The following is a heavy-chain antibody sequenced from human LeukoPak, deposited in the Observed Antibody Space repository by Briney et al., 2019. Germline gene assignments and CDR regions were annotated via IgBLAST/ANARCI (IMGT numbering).Heavy chain of an antibody. CDR3: ARGPRGGLTYFDY. CDR2: IYSDGST. CDR1: GFIVSTNY. D-gene: IGHD3-16*01. V-gene: IGHV3-53*01. J-gene: IGHJ4*02. Sequence: GGSLRLSCAASGFIVSTNYVSWVRQAPGKGLEWVSVIYSDGSTYYADSVKGRFTISRDNSKNTLYLQMNSLRAEDTAVYYCARGPRGGLTYFDYWGQGTLVTVSS.